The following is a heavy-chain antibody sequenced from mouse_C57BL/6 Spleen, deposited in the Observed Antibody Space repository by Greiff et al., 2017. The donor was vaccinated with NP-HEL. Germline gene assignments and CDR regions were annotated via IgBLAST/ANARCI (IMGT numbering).Heavy chain of an antibody. V-gene: IGHV1-18*01. CDR2: INPNNGGT. D-gene: IGHD2-4*01. CDR3: AREDYDYPWFAY. Sequence: VQLQQSGPELMKPGASVKIPCKASGYTFTDYNMDWVKQSHGKSLEWIGDINPNNGGTIYNQKFKGKATLTVDKSSSTAYMELRSLTSEDTAVYYCAREDYDYPWFAYWGQGTLVTVSA. J-gene: IGHJ3*01. CDR1: GYTFTDYN.